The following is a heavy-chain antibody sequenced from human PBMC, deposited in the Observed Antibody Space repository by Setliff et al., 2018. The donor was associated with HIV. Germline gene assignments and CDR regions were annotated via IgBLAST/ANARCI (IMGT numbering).Heavy chain of an antibody. V-gene: IGHV4-39*02. CDR1: GGSASNSRYY. J-gene: IGHJ4*02. CDR3: ARFDYGDYRFDY. D-gene: IGHD4-17*01. Sequence: KTSETLSLTCTVSGGSASNSRYYWAWIRQPPGKGLEWIGTIHYSGSTYYNPSLKSRVTISVDTSKNDFSLKLSSVTAADTAVYYCARFDYGDYRFDYWGQGTLVTVSS. CDR2: IHYSGST.